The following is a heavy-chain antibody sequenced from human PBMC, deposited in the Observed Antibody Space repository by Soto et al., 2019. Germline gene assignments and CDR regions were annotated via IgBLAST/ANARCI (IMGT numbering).Heavy chain of an antibody. CDR1: GYTFTSYY. D-gene: IGHD6-19*01. J-gene: IGHJ5*02. CDR2: INPSGGST. CDR3: ARSGWNGNWFDP. Sequence: ASVKVSCKASGYTFTSYYIHWVRQAPGQGLEWMGIINPSGGSTSYAQKFQGRVTMTRDTSTSTVYMELSSLRSEDTAVYYCARSGWNGNWFDPWGQGTLVTVSS. V-gene: IGHV1-46*01.